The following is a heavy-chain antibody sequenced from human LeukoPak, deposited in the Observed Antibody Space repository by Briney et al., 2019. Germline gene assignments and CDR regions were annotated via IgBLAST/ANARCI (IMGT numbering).Heavy chain of an antibody. CDR1: GFTFSSYE. J-gene: IGHJ4*02. Sequence: LSGGSLRLSRAASGFTFSSYEMNWVRQAPGKGLEWVSYISSSGSTIYYADSVKGRFTISRDNAKNSLYLQMNSLRAEDTAVYYCAREHLAAVDYWGQGTLVTVSS. CDR2: ISSSGSTI. D-gene: IGHD6-13*01. CDR3: AREHLAAVDY. V-gene: IGHV3-48*03.